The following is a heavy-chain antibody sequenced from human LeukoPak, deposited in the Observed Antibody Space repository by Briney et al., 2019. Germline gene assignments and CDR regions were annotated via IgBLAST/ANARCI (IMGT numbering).Heavy chain of an antibody. CDR3: AKTSQGHPPYYCSMDV. V-gene: IGHV3-23*01. J-gene: IGHJ6*02. CDR1: GFTFSSHA. CDR2: IGGSGTST. Sequence: PGGSLRLSCAASGFTFSSHAMIWVRQAPGKGLEWVSAIGGSGTSTFYADSVKGRFTISRDNSKNTLYLQMNSLRAEDTAVYYCAKTSQGHPPYYCSMDVWGQGTTVTVSS.